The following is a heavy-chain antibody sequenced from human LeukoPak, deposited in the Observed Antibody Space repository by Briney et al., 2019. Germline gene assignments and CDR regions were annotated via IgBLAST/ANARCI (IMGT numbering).Heavy chain of an antibody. CDR1: GFTFSSYA. D-gene: IGHD3-22*01. J-gene: IGHJ3*02. CDR3: AKDRGITMIVESAFDI. V-gene: IGHV3-23*01. CDR2: ISGSGGST. Sequence: GGSLRLSCAASGFTFSSYAMSWVRQAPGKGLEWVSAISGSGGSTYYADSVKGRFTISRDNSKNTLYLQMNSLRAEDTAVYYCAKDRGITMIVESAFDIWGQGTMVTVSS.